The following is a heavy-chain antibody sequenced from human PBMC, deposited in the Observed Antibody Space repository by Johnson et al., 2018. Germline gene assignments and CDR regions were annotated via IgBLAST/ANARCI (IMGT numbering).Heavy chain of an antibody. CDR3: ARVAYGGNSGENWYFDL. Sequence: VQLVESGGGLVQXGGSLRLXCAASGFTFSSYDMHWVRPATGKGLEWVSAIGTAGDTSYPGSVKGRFPISRENAQNSLYLQMNSLRAGDKAVYYCARVAYGGNSGENWYFDLWGRGTLVTVSS. J-gene: IGHJ2*01. CDR2: IGTAGDT. D-gene: IGHD4-23*01. CDR1: GFTFSSYD. V-gene: IGHV3-13*01.